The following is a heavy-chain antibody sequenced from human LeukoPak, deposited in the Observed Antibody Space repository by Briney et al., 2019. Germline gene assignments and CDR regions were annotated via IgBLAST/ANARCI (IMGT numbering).Heavy chain of an antibody. V-gene: IGHV1-69*13. CDR3: ARYRSGMTPDFWSGYGMDV. Sequence: SVKVSCKASGGTFSSYAISWVRQAPGQGLEWMGGIIPIFGTANYAQKFQGRVTITADESTSTAYMELSSLRSEDTAVYYCARYRSGMTPDFWSGYGMDVWGQGTTVTVSS. D-gene: IGHD3-3*01. CDR1: GGTFSSYA. CDR2: IIPIFGTA. J-gene: IGHJ6*02.